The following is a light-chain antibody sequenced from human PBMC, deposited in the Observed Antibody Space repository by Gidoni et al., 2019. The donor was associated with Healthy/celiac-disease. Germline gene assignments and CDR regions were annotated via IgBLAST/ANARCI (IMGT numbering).Light chain of an antibody. V-gene: IGKV3-15*01. CDR3: QQYNNWLTWT. CDR1: QSVSSN. CDR2: GAS. J-gene: IGKJ1*01. Sequence: EIVMTQSPATLSVSPGERATLSCRASQSVSSNLAWYQQKPGQAPRLLIYGASTRATGIPARFSGNGSGTEFTLTISRLQSEDLAVYYCQQYNNWLTWTFXQXTKVEIK.